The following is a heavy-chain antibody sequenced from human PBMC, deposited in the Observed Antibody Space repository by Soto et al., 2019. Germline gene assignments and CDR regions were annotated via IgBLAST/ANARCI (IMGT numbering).Heavy chain of an antibody. CDR3: ARDTSPVDYVAGIYYDALDV. CDR2: ISWDGADT. CDR1: GFPFDDYS. Sequence: VGSLRLSCAASGFPFDDYSMNWVRQVPGKGLECVSLISWDGADTYYVDSVKGRFTISRDNAKNALYVQMNSLRAEDTAVYYCARDTSPVDYVAGIYYDALDVWGPGTMVTVSS. J-gene: IGHJ3*01. D-gene: IGHD3-10*01. V-gene: IGHV3-43*01.